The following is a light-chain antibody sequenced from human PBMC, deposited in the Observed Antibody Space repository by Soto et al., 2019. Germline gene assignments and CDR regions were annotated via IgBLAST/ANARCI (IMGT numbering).Light chain of an antibody. J-gene: IGLJ1*01. Sequence: QSALTQPASLSGSPGQSITISCTGTSSDIGAYDYVSWFQQHPGKAPKLMISEVNNRPSGVSNRFSGSKSGNTAYLTISGLQVEDEADYYCSSYTSSSTYNYVFGTGTKVTVL. V-gene: IGLV2-14*01. CDR3: SSYTSSSTYNYV. CDR1: SSDIGAYDY. CDR2: EVN.